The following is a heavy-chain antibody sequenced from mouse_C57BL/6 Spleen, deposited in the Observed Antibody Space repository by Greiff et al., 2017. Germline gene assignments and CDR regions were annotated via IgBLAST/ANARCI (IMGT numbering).Heavy chain of an antibody. CDR1: GYSFTGYY. CDR2: INPSTGGT. Sequence: VQLQQSGPELVKPGASVKISCKASGYSFTGYYMNWVKQSPEKSLEWIGEINPSTGGTTYNQKFKAKATLTVDKSSSTAYMQLKSLTSEDSAVYYCARRLWDGYPDYWGQGTTLTVSS. V-gene: IGHV1-42*01. CDR3: ARRLWDGYPDY. J-gene: IGHJ2*01. D-gene: IGHD2-3*01.